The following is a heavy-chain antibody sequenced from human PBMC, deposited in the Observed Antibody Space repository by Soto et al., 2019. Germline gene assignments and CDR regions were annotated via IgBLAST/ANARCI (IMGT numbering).Heavy chain of an antibody. Sequence: EVQLLESGGGLVQPGGSLRLSCAASGFTFSSYAMSWVRQAPGKGLEWVSAISGSGGSTYYADSVKGRFTISRDNSKNTMYLQMNSLRAEDTAVYYCAKEGGEVVVVPAAISHYGMDVWGQGTTVTVSS. CDR1: GFTFSSYA. CDR3: AKEGGEVVVVPAAISHYGMDV. D-gene: IGHD2-2*02. V-gene: IGHV3-23*01. J-gene: IGHJ6*02. CDR2: ISGSGGST.